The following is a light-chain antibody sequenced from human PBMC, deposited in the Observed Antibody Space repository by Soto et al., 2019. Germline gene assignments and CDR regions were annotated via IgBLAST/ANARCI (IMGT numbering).Light chain of an antibody. CDR1: QSVASSH. Sequence: EIVLTQSPGTLSLSPGERATLSCRASQSVASSHLAWYQQKHGQTPRLLIYDASSRATGIPDRISGSGSGTDFALTISRLEPEDFAVYYCQQYGSAPFTFGPGTKVDIK. V-gene: IGKV3-20*01. J-gene: IGKJ3*01. CDR2: DAS. CDR3: QQYGSAPFT.